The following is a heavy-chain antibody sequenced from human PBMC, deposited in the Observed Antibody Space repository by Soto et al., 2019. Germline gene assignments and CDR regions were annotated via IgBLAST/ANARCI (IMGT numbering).Heavy chain of an antibody. J-gene: IGHJ4*02. Sequence: NPSETLSLTCAVSGYSISSGSSWGWIRQPPGRGLEWIGTIYHSGSIYYNPSLKSRVAMSVDTSRNQFSLNLNSVTAADTAVYYCARVNVRNNWHDPHFDYWGLGILVTVSS. V-gene: IGHV4-38-2*01. CDR3: ARVNVRNNWHDPHFDY. CDR2: IYHSGSI. CDR1: GYSISSGSS. D-gene: IGHD1-1*01.